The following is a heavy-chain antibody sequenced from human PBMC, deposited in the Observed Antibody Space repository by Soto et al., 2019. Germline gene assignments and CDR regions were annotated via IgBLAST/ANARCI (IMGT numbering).Heavy chain of an antibody. CDR1: GYTFTSYG. D-gene: IGHD1-1*01. CDR3: ARDLRTGTTHPSPIDY. J-gene: IGHJ4*02. CDR2: ISAYNGNT. Sequence: GASVKVSCKASGYTFTSYGISWVRQAPGQGLEWMGWISAYNGNTNYAQKLQGRVTMTTDTSTSTAYMELRSLRSDDTAVYYCARDLRTGTTHPSPIDYWGQGTLVTVSS. V-gene: IGHV1-18*04.